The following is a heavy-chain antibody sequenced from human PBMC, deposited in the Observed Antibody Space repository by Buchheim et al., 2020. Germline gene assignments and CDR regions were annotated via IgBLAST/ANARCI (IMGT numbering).Heavy chain of an antibody. CDR1: GYTFTSYY. D-gene: IGHD4-17*01. J-gene: IGHJ6*02. CDR2: INPSGGST. CDR3: ARDRTGDYEIYYCGMDV. Sequence: QVQLVQSGAEVKKPGASVKVSCKASGYTFTSYYMHWVRQAPGQGLEWMGIINPSGGSTSYAQKFQGRVTMTRDTSTSTVYMELSSLRSEDTAAYYCARDRTGDYEIYYCGMDVWGQGTT. V-gene: IGHV1-46*01.